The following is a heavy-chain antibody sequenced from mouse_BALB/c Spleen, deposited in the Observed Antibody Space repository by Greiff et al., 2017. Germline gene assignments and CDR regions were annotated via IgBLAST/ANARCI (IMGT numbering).Heavy chain of an antibody. CDR3: ASLYYRYERGYAMDY. V-gene: IGHV2-2*02. CDR1: GFSLTSYG. J-gene: IGHJ4*01. D-gene: IGHD2-14*01. Sequence: QVHVKQSGPGLVQPSQSLSITCTVSGFSLTSYGVHWVRQSPGKGLEWLGVIWSGGSTDYNAAFISRLSISKDNSKSQVFFKMNSLQANDTAIYYCASLYYRYERGYAMDYWGQGTSVTVSS. CDR2: IWSGGST.